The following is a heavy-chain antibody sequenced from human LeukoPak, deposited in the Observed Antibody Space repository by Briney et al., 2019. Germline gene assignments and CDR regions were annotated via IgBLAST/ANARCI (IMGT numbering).Heavy chain of an antibody. CDR3: ARVPDRGGKSAFDI. V-gene: IGHV4-30-2*01. D-gene: IGHD1-26*01. Sequence: PSQTLSLTCAVSGGSISSGGYSWSWIRQPPGKGLEWIGYIHHSGSTYYNPSLKSRVTISVDRSKNQFSLKLSSVTAADTAVYYCARVPDRGGKSAFDIWGQGTMVTVSS. CDR2: IHHSGST. CDR1: GGSISSGGYS. J-gene: IGHJ3*02.